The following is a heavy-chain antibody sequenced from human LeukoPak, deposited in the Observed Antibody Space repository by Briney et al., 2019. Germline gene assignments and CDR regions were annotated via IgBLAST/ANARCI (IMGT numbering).Heavy chain of an antibody. J-gene: IGHJ5*02. V-gene: IGHV3-21*01. CDR3: ARDNGDYDYVWGSYRRSSPGGA. CDR2: ISSSSSYI. Sequence: GGSLRLSCAASGFTFGSYSMNWVRQAPGKGLEWVSSISSSSSYIYYADSVKGRFTISRDNAKNSLYLQMNSLRAEDTAVYYCARDNGDYDYVWGSYRRSSPGGACGQGTLVTVSS. CDR1: GFTFGSYS. D-gene: IGHD3-16*02.